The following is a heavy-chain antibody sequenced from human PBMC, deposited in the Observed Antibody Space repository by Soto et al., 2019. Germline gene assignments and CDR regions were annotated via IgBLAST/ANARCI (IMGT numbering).Heavy chain of an antibody. CDR1: GFTFSSYS. CDR3: ASWSTTVTYFDY. CDR2: ISSSSSTI. V-gene: IGHV3-48*01. Sequence: EVQLVESGGGLVQPGGSLRLSCAASGFTFSSYSMNWYRLLPGKGLEWVSYISSSSSTINYADSVKGRFTISRDNAKNSLYLQMNSLRAEDTAVYYCASWSTTVTYFDYWGQGTLVTVSS. J-gene: IGHJ4*02. D-gene: IGHD4-17*01.